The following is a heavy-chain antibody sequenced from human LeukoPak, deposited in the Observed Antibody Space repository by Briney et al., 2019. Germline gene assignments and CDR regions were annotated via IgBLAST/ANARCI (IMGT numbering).Heavy chain of an antibody. CDR1: GASISSYY. V-gene: IGHV4-4*07. J-gene: IGHJ4*02. CDR3: ARWYDSSGYYLDY. D-gene: IGHD3-22*01. CDR2: IYTSDST. Sequence: SETLSLTCTVSGASISSYYWSWIRQPAGKRLECIGRIYTSDSTNYNPSLKSRVTMSVDTSKNQFSLRLSSLTAADTAVYYCARWYDSSGYYLDYWGQGTLVTVSS.